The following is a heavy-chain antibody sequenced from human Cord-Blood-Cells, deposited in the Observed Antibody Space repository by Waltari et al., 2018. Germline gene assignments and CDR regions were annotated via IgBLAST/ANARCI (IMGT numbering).Heavy chain of an antibody. J-gene: IGHJ3*02. CDR2: IIPIFGTA. Sequence: QVQLVTSGAEVKKPGSSVRVSCKASGGTFSSYAISWVQQAPGQGLEWMGGIIPIFGTANYAQKFQGRVTITADESTSTAYMELSSLRSEDTAVYYCAREPGTAADDAFDIWGQGTMVTVSS. CDR1: GGTFSSYA. V-gene: IGHV1-69*12. D-gene: IGHD6-13*01. CDR3: AREPGTAADDAFDI.